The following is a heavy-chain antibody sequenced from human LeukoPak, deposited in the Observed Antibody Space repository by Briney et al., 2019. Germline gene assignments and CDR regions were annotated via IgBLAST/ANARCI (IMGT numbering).Heavy chain of an antibody. CDR2: IHHDGSNK. CDR3: ARDGDGYYFDY. J-gene: IGHJ4*02. D-gene: IGHD5-24*01. Sequence: PGGSLRLSCAASGFTFSSYGMHWVRQAPGKGLDWVAFIHHDGSNKYYADSVRGRFTISRDNAKNSLYLQMNSLRAEDTAVYYCARDGDGYYFDYWGQGTLVTVSS. V-gene: IGHV3-30*02. CDR1: GFTFSSYG.